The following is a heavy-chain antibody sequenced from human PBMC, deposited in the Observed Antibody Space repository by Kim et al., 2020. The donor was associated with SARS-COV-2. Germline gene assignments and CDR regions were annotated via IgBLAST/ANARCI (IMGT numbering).Heavy chain of an antibody. J-gene: IGHJ4*02. CDR3: ARGAYGDVSFDY. D-gene: IGHD4-17*01. Sequence: YAQKGQGRVTMTTDTSTNTAYMELWRLRSDDTAMYYCARGAYGDVSFDYWGQGTLVTVSS. V-gene: IGHV1-18*01.